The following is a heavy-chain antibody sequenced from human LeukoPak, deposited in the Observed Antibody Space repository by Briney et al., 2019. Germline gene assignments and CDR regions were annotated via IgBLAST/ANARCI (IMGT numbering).Heavy chain of an antibody. CDR2: ISSSSSYT. J-gene: IGHJ6*02. V-gene: IGHV3-11*06. CDR1: GFTFSDYY. D-gene: IGHD4-11*01. CDR3: AREGLPYGMDV. Sequence: GRSLRLSCAASGFTFSDYYMSWIRQAPGKGLEWVSYISSSSSYTNYADSVKGRFTISRDNAKNSLYLQMNSLRAEDTAVYYCAREGLPYGMDVWGQGTTVTVSS.